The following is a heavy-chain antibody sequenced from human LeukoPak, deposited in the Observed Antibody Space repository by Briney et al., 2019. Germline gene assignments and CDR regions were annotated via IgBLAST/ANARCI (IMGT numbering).Heavy chain of an antibody. CDR1: GVTFSSYS. V-gene: IGHV3-48*02. Sequence: WGSLRLSCAASGVTFSSYSMNWVRRAPGKGLEWVSYISISGNTISYADSVKGRFTISRDNAKNSLYLQMNSLRDEDTAVYYCVLSHYGMDVWGQGTTVTVSS. CDR3: VLSHYGMDV. D-gene: IGHD3-16*01. CDR2: ISISGNTI. J-gene: IGHJ6*02.